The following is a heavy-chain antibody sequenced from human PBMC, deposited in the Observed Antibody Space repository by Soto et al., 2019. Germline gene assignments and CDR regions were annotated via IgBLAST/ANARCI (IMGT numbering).Heavy chain of an antibody. CDR2: VSATSNT. J-gene: IGHJ4*02. Sequence: GGSLRLSCAASGFTFSDYAMSWVRLAPGKGLEWASTVSATSNTHYADSVKGRFTISRDNSKNTLFLQMDGLRAEDTALYYCANVPIWCGSSRCYTEGFDYWGQGSLVTVSS. CDR1: GFTFSDYA. CDR3: ANVPIWCGSSRCYTEGFDY. V-gene: IGHV3-23*01. D-gene: IGHD2-2*01.